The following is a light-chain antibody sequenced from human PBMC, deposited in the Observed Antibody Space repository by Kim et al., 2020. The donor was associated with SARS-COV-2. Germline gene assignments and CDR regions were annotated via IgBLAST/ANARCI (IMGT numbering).Light chain of an antibody. CDR2: AAS. J-gene: IGKJ1*01. Sequence: EIVLTQSPGTLSLSPGERATLSCRASQNVNSNYLAWYQQKPGQAPRLLYAASSRAIGIPDRFSGSGSGTDFTLTINKLEPEDLAVYYCQHYGDSPRTFGQGTKVDIK. V-gene: IGKV3-20*01. CDR1: QNVNSNY. CDR3: QHYGDSPRT.